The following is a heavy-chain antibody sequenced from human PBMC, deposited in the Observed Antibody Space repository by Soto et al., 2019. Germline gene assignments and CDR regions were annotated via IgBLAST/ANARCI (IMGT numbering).Heavy chain of an antibody. CDR2: INHSGST. D-gene: IGHD3-22*01. V-gene: IGHV4-34*01. CDR1: GGSFSGYY. J-gene: IGHJ4*02. Sequence: PSETLSLSCAVYGGSFSGYYWSWIRQPPGKGLEWIGYINHSGSTNYNPSLKSRVTISVDTSKNQFSLKLSSVTAADTAVYYCARSRSTMIVYHWGQGTLVTVSS. CDR3: ARSRSTMIVYH.